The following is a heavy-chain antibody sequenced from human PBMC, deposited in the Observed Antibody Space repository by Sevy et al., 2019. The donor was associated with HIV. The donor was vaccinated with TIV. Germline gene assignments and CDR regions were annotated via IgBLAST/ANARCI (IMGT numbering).Heavy chain of an antibody. Sequence: ASVKVSCKASGGTFSSYGISWVRQAPGQRLEWMGGITPLLGTVNCAQKFQGRVTIAADESTKTAYMELSSLRSEDTAVYYSARGGGNGWYYFDYWGQETLVTVSS. J-gene: IGHJ4*02. CDR3: ARGGGNGWYYFDY. V-gene: IGHV1-69*13. CDR2: ITPLLGTV. D-gene: IGHD6-19*01. CDR1: GGTFSSYG.